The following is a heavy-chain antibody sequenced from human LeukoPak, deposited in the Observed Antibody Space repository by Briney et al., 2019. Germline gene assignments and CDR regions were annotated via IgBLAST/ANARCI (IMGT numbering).Heavy chain of an antibody. CDR2: LNPNNGNT. Sequence: ASVKVSCKASGYTFTTYDINWVRQATGQGLEWMGWLNPNNGNTGYAQKFQGRVTITRNTSINTAYMELSSLRSDDTAVYYCARAPGVPADPFDYWGQGTLVTVSS. CDR1: GYTFTTYD. V-gene: IGHV1-8*03. J-gene: IGHJ4*02. D-gene: IGHD2-2*01. CDR3: ARAPGVPADPFDY.